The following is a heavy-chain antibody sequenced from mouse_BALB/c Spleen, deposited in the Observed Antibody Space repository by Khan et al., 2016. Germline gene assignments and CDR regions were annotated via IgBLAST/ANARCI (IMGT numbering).Heavy chain of an antibody. CDR1: GFTFSTYA. CDR3: ARVRQAVDY. J-gene: IGHJ4*01. D-gene: IGHD2-14*01. CDR2: INSNGGST. Sequence: EVELVESGGGLVQPGGSLKLSCAASGFTFSTYAMSWVRQTPDKRLELVATINSNGGSTYYPDNVKGRFTISRDNAKNTLYLQMSGLKSEDTAMYYCARVRQAVDYWGQGTSVTVSS. V-gene: IGHV5-6-3*01.